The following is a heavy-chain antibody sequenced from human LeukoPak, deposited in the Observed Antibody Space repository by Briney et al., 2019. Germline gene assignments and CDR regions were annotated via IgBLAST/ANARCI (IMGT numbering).Heavy chain of an antibody. CDR2: IYHSGSA. CDR3: ASAGPDGIAYKVC. D-gene: IGHD3-16*01. CDR1: GGTISSNNW. V-gene: IGHV4-4*02. Sequence: SETLSLTCAASGGTISSNNWWSWVRQPPGKGLEWIGEIYHSGSANYNPSLKSRVTISVDKSKNQFSLRLSSVTAADTAVYYCASAGPDGIAYKVCWGQGTLVTVSS. J-gene: IGHJ4*02.